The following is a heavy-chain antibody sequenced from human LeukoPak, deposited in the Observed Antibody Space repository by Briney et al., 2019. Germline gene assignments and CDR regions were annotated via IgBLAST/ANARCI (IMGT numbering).Heavy chain of an antibody. V-gene: IGHV4-59*01. Sequence: PSETLSLTCTVSGGSISSYYWSWIRQPPGKGLEWIGYIYYSGSTNYNPSLKSRVTISVDTSKNQFSLKLSSVTAADTAVYYCARVGIQLWLDYWGQGTLVTVSS. D-gene: IGHD5-18*01. J-gene: IGHJ4*02. CDR2: IYYSGST. CDR3: ARVGIQLWLDY. CDR1: GGSISSYY.